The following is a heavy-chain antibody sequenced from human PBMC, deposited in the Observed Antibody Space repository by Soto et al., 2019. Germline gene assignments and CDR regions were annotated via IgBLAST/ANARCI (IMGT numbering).Heavy chain of an antibody. Sequence: QLQLVQSGPEVKKPGTSVKVSCKASGFTFTSSAVQWVRQARGQRLEWIGWIVVGSGNTNYAQKFQERVTITRDMSTSTAYMELSSLRSEDTAVYYCAKTGDYDILTGHPSLNWFDPWGQGTLVTVSS. V-gene: IGHV1-58*01. CDR2: IVVGSGNT. J-gene: IGHJ5*02. CDR3: AKTGDYDILTGHPSLNWFDP. D-gene: IGHD3-9*01. CDR1: GFTFTSSA.